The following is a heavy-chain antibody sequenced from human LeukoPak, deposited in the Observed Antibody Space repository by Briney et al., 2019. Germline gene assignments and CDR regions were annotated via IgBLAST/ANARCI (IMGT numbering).Heavy chain of an antibody. J-gene: IGHJ4*02. D-gene: IGHD5-18*01. CDR1: GFTFSSDA. Sequence: PGESLRLSCAASGFTFSSDAMSWVRQAPGKGLEWVSAISGSGGSTYYADSVKGRVTIPRDNSKNTLYLQMNSLRAEDTAVYYCALNSPDSYGFPRKFDYWGQGTLATVSS. CDR2: ISGSGGST. CDR3: ALNSPDSYGFPRKFDY. V-gene: IGHV3-23*01.